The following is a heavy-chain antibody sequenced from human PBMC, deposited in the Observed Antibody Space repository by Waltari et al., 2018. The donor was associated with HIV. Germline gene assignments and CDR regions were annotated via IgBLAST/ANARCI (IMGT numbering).Heavy chain of an antibody. D-gene: IGHD3-22*01. J-gene: IGHJ5*02. V-gene: IGHV3-33*01. CDR1: GFTFSNYG. CDR3: AREGSRGYFPHNWIDP. Sequence: QVQLVESGGGVVQPGRSLRLSCAASGFTFSNYGMQWVRQAPGKGLEWVAVIWYDGSDKYYADSVKGRFTISRDNSKNTLYLQMNSLRVEDTAVYYCAREGSRGYFPHNWIDPWGQGTLVTVSS. CDR2: IWYDGSDK.